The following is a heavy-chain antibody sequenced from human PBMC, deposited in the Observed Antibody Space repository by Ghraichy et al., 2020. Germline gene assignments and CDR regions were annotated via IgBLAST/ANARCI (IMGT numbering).Heavy chain of an antibody. CDR1: GFTFSNYW. CDR3: AREFGSSTWYFFDS. J-gene: IGHJ4*02. Sequence: GSLRLSCAASGFTFSNYWMSWVRQAPGKGLEWVANIKQDGSEKYYVDSVKGRFTISRDNAKNSLYLQMNSLRAEDSAVYFCAREFGSSTWYFFDSWGQGTLVTVSS. D-gene: IGHD6-13*01. V-gene: IGHV3-7*01. CDR2: IKQDGSEK.